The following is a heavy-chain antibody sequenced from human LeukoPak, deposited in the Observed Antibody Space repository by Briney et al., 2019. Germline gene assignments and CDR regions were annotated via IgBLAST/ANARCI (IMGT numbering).Heavy chain of an antibody. J-gene: IGHJ6*02. CDR1: GFTFSSYD. Sequence: PGGSLRLSCAASGFTFSSYDMHWVRQATGKGLEWLSAIGTAGDTYYPGSVKGRFTISRENAKNSLYLQMNSLRAGDTAVYYCARAEQGYYDSSGCYIHYYGMDVWGQGTTVTVSS. CDR3: ARAEQGYYDSSGCYIHYYGMDV. D-gene: IGHD3-22*01. V-gene: IGHV3-13*01. CDR2: IGTAGDT.